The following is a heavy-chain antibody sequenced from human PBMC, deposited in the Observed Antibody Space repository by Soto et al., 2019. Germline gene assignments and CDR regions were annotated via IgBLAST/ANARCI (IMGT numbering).Heavy chain of an antibody. J-gene: IGHJ4*02. V-gene: IGHV3-30*03. Sequence: QVEVVQSGGGVVQPGKSLRLSCKASGFIFSDYGVHWARQAPGMGLHWLAFISNNSSHQYYADSVRGRFTISRDNSQNTVYLQLRSLRPEDTAVYYCVPNFDYWGQGTLVNVSP. CDR2: ISNNSSHQ. CDR3: VPNFDY. CDR1: GFIFSDYG.